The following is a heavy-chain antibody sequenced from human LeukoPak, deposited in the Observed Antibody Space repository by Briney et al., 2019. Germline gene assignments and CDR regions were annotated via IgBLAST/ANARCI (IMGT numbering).Heavy chain of an antibody. CDR2: IYYTGRT. D-gene: IGHD3-22*01. V-gene: IGHV4-59*11. J-gene: IGHJ3*01. Sequence: SETLSLTCGVSGGSISRHYWSWIRQPPGKGLEWIGFIYYTGRTRYNPSLQSRVSISLGTSVNNFSLKPTSVTAADTAVYYCARLLDNDNSGDPDTFDVWGQGTVVTVSS. CDR1: GGSISRHY. CDR3: ARLLDNDNSGDPDTFDV.